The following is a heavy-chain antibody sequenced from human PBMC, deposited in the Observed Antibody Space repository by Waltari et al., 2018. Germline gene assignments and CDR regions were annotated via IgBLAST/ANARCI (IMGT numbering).Heavy chain of an antibody. J-gene: IGHJ4*02. D-gene: IGHD3-10*01. CDR2: ISYDGSNK. Sequence: QVHLVESGGGVGKPGRSLRLSCAASVFTFSSYGMHWFRQAPGKGLEWVALISYDGSNKYYADSVKGRFTISRDNSKNTLYLQMSSLRAEDTAVYYCAKVSGSIRDRRGSPPGDYWGQGTLVTVSS. V-gene: IGHV3-30*18. CDR3: AKVSGSIRDRRGSPPGDY. CDR1: VFTFSSYG.